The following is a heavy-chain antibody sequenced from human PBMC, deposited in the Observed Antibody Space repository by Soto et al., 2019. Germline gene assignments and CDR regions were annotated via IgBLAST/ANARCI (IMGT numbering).Heavy chain of an antibody. CDR2: INPSGGST. V-gene: IGHV1-46*01. CDR1: GYTFTSYY. D-gene: IGHD5-12*01. Sequence: ASVKVSCKASGYTFTSYYMHWVRQAPGQGLEWMGIINPSGGSTSYAQKFQGRVTMTRDTSTSTVYMELSSLRSEDTAVYYCASDTTNSGYDSIYYYYGMDVWGQGTTVTVSS. CDR3: ASDTTNSGYDSIYYYYGMDV. J-gene: IGHJ6*02.